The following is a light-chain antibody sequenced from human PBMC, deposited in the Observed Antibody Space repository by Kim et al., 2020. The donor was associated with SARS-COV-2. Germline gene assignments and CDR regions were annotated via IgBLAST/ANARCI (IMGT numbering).Light chain of an antibody. J-gene: IGLJ2*01. CDR2: EII. CDR3: CSYGGPAAPRI. Sequence: QSALTQPASVSGSPGQSISISCPGARGDIGTYNLVSCYQQYPGEDPKLIMYEIIKRPSGIPTRFSGSKSGDTASLTISGLQAAAEADYYCCSYGGPAAPRIFGGGTQLTVL. V-gene: IGLV2-23*02. CDR1: RGDIGTYNL.